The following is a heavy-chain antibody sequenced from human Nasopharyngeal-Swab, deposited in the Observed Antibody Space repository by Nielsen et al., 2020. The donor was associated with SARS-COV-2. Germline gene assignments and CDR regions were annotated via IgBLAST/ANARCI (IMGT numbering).Heavy chain of an antibody. D-gene: IGHD3-10*01. CDR3: ARVVRGGMDV. Sequence: GESLKISCAASGFTFSSYDMHWVRQATGKGLEWVSAIGTAGDPYYPGSVKGRFTISRENAKNSLYLQMNSLRAGDTAVYYCARVVRGGMDVWSKGTTVTVSS. J-gene: IGHJ6*04. CDR1: GFTFSSYD. CDR2: IGTAGDP. V-gene: IGHV3-13*05.